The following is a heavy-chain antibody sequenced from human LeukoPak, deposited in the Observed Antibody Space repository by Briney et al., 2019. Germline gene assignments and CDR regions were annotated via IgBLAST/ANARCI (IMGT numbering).Heavy chain of an antibody. CDR3: ARRTVTTIWH. Sequence: SGTLSLTCAVSGGSISSSNWWSWIRQPPGKGLEWIGEIYHSGSTNYNPSLKSRVTISVDTSKNQFSLKLSSVTAADTAVYYCARRTVTTIWHWGQGTLVTVSS. D-gene: IGHD4-17*01. CDR2: IYHSGST. CDR1: GGSISSSNW. V-gene: IGHV4-4*02. J-gene: IGHJ4*02.